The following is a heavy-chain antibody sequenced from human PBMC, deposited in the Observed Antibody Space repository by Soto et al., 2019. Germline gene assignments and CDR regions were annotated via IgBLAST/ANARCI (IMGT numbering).Heavy chain of an antibody. J-gene: IGHJ4*02. D-gene: IGHD5-18*01. Sequence: EVQLVESGGGLVQPGGSLRLSCAASGFTFSSYEMNWVRQAPGKGLEWVSYISSSGSTIYYADSVKGRFTISRDNAKNSLYLQINSLRAEDTAVYYCARRGRGNSYGLWGQGTLVTVSS. CDR3: ARRGRGNSYGL. CDR1: GFTFSSYE. V-gene: IGHV3-48*03. CDR2: ISSSGSTI.